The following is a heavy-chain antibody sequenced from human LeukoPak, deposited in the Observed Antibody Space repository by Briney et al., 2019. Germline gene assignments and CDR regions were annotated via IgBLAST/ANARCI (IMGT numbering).Heavy chain of an antibody. J-gene: IGHJ5*02. D-gene: IGHD3-9*01. V-gene: IGHV4-34*01. Sequence: PSQSLSLTCAVDGGSFSGYSWRWIRQLPGKGLEWIGAINHSGSTNYTPSLKSRVTIAVDTSKNQFSLKLSSVTAADTAVYYCARGPEYDILTGYPATNWFDPWGQETLVTVSS. CDR2: INHSGST. CDR1: GGSFSGYS. CDR3: ARGPEYDILTGYPATNWFDP.